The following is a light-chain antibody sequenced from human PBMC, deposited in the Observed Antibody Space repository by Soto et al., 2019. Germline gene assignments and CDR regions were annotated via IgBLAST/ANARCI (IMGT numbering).Light chain of an antibody. V-gene: IGKV3-15*01. CDR1: QSVSSN. CDR2: GAS. CDR3: QQYNNWPQ. Sequence: EIVMTQSPATLSVSPGERATLSCRASQSVSSNLAWYQQKPGQAPRLLIYGASTRATGIPTRFSGSGSGTEFTLTISSLQSEDFAVYCCQQYNNWPQFGQGTKVEIK. J-gene: IGKJ1*01.